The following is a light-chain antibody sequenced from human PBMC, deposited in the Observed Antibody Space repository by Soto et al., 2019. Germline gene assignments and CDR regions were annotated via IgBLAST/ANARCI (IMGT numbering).Light chain of an antibody. CDR3: QQNDNSRT. J-gene: IGKJ1*01. Sequence: EIVLTQSPGTLSLSPGERATLSCRASQSVSSNSLAWYQQKPGQAPRLLIYGASSRATGIPDRFSGSGSGTDFTLTISRLEPEAFAVYYCQQNDNSRTFGQGTKVEIK. CDR1: QSVSSNS. CDR2: GAS. V-gene: IGKV3-20*01.